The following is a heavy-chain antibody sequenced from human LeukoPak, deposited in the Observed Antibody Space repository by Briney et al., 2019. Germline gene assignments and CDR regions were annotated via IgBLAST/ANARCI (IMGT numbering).Heavy chain of an antibody. CDR1: GGTFSSYT. Sequence: SVKVSCKASGGTFSSYTISWVRQAPGQGLEWKGRIIPILGIANYAQKFQGRVTITADKSTSTAYMELSKLRSEDTAVYYCATVPGIAVADQAFDIWGQRAMVTVSS. V-gene: IGHV1-69*02. D-gene: IGHD6-19*01. CDR3: ATVPGIAVADQAFDI. CDR2: IIPILGIA. J-gene: IGHJ3*02.